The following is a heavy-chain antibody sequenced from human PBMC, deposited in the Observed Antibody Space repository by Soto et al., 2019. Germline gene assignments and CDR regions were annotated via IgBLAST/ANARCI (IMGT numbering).Heavy chain of an antibody. D-gene: IGHD6-19*01. J-gene: IGHJ6*02. Sequence: PSETLSLTCTVSGGSISSYYWSWSRQPPGKGLEWIGYIYYSGSTTYNPSIKSRVTISVDTSKNQFSLKLSSVTAADTAVYYCARDIGYSGGWYSYYGMDVWGQGTTVTVS. V-gene: IGHV4-59*01. CDR1: GGSISSYY. CDR3: ARDIGYSGGWYSYYGMDV. CDR2: IYYSGST.